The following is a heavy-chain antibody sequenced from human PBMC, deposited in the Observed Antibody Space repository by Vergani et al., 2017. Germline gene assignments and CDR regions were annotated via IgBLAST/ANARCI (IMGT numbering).Heavy chain of an antibody. Sequence: QVKLQESGPGLLKPSQTLSPTCTVSGESIRSGSHYWSWIRHPAGKGPECIGHIHTGGSTDLNPSFKTRVSISVDTSNSQFSLKLNSVTVADTAVYYCARSRPYCTSGSCPAIWGQGTLVTVSS. V-gene: IGHV4-61*02. CDR3: ARSRPYCTSGSCPAI. D-gene: IGHD2-15*01. CDR1: GESIRSGSHY. CDR2: IHTGGST. J-gene: IGHJ4*02.